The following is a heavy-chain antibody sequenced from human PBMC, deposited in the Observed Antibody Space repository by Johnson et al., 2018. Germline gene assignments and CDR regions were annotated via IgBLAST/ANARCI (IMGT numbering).Heavy chain of an antibody. J-gene: IGHJ5*02. CDR3: AKDRVYDSSDYTPPCWFDP. V-gene: IGHV3-23*04. D-gene: IGHD3-22*01. CDR2: ISGSGGST. Sequence: VQLVESGGGLVQPGRSLRLSCAASGFTFDDYAMHWVRQAPGKGLEWVSGISGSGGSTYYADSVKGRFTISRDNSKNTLYLQMNSLRAEDTAVYYCAKDRVYDSSDYTPPCWFDPWGQGTLVTV. CDR1: GFTFDDYA.